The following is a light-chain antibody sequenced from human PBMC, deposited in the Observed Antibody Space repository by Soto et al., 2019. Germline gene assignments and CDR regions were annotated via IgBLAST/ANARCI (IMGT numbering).Light chain of an antibody. CDR1: SSDVGGYNY. CDR3: SSYTSSSTLDWV. J-gene: IGLJ3*02. V-gene: IGLV2-14*01. Sequence: QSALTQPASVSGSPGQSITISCTGTSSDVGGYNYVSWYQQHPGKAPKLMIYEVSNRPSGVSNRFSGSKSGNTASLPISGLQAADEADYYCSSYTSSSTLDWVFGGGTKLTVL. CDR2: EVS.